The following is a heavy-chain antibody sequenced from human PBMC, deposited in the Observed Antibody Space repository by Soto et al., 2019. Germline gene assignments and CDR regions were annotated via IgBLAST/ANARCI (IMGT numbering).Heavy chain of an antibody. V-gene: IGHV4-34*01. D-gene: IGHD3-9*01. CDR1: GGSFSGYY. CDR3: ARESHDILTGPPWVWYFDL. Sequence: QVQLQQWGAGPLRPLETLSLTCGVSGGSFSGYYWAWIRQSPGKGLEWIGEINDRGSINYNPSLKGRVSNSVDTSKNHYSLNLRSVTAADTAVYYCARESHDILTGPPWVWYFDLWGRSTLVTVSS. J-gene: IGHJ2*01. CDR2: INDRGSI.